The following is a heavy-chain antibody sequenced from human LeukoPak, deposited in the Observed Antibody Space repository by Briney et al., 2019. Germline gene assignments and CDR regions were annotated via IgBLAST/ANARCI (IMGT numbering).Heavy chain of an antibody. Sequence: SETLSLTCAVSGGSISSGGYSWSWIRQPPGKGLEWIGYIYHSGSTYYNPSLKSRVTISVDRSKTQFSPKLSSVTAADTAVYYCARERSTYAGAPENWFDPWGQGILVTVSS. J-gene: IGHJ5*02. CDR2: IYHSGST. CDR3: ARERSTYAGAPENWFDP. V-gene: IGHV4-30-2*01. D-gene: IGHD2-2*01. CDR1: GGSISSGGYS.